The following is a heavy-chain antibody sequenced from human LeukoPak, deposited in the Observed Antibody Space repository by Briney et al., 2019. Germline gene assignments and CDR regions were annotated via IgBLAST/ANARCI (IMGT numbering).Heavy chain of an antibody. Sequence: GGSLRLSCAASGFPFSNYWMTWVRQAPGKGLEWVATIEQDGSETYYLGSVKGRFIISRDNAKNSQYLQMNSLRVEDTALYYCARAQTYGDSRLLLDFWGQGTLVTVSS. D-gene: IGHD4-17*01. J-gene: IGHJ4*02. V-gene: IGHV3-7*03. CDR2: IEQDGSET. CDR1: GFPFSNYW. CDR3: ARAQTYGDSRLLLDF.